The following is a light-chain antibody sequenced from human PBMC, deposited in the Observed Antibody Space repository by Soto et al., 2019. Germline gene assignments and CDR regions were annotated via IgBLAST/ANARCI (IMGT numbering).Light chain of an antibody. CDR1: QSIGTD. J-gene: IGKJ4*01. CDR2: EAS. V-gene: IGKV3-11*01. CDR3: QQRRDWPLT. Sequence: IVLTQSPSTLSLSPGERVTLSCRASQSIGTDLVWYQQKPGQSPRLLISEASNRATDIPVRFSGSGSGTDFTLTITGLEPEDFAVYHCQQRRDWPLTFGGGTRVEIK.